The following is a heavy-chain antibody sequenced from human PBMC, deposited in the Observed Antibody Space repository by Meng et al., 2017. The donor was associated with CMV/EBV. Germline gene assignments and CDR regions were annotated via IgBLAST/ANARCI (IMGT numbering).Heavy chain of an antibody. V-gene: IGHV2-5*02. CDR3: ARIAAAGRFDY. CDR2: IYWDDDK. Sequence: QITFKEVGPSLGKPTQTLTLTCTFSGFSLSTSGVGVGWIRQPPGKALEWLALIYWDDDKRYSPSLKSRLTITKDTSKNQVVLTMTNMDPVDTATYYCARIAAAGRFDYWGQGTLVTVSS. J-gene: IGHJ4*02. D-gene: IGHD6-13*01. CDR1: GFSLSTSGVG.